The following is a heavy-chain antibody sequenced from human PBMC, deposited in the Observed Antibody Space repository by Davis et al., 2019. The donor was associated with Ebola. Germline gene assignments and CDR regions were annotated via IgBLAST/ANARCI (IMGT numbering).Heavy chain of an antibody. CDR3: AREGGRYYDSSGYVFDI. CDR1: GYRFTSYY. D-gene: IGHD3-22*01. V-gene: IGHV1-46*01. J-gene: IGHJ3*02. CDR2: INPITGGT. Sequence: ASVKVSCKASGYRFTSYYMHWVRQAPVQGLEWMGIINPITGGTSYAQNFQVRVNMTRDTSTSTVYMELSSLRSEDTAVYYCAREGGRYYDSSGYVFDIWGQGTMVKVSS.